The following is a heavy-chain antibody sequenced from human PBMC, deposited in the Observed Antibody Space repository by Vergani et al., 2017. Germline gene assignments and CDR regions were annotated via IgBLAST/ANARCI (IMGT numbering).Heavy chain of an antibody. CDR1: GYSFYTYG. V-gene: IGHV1-18*01. CDR2: ISAYNGNT. J-gene: IGHJ4*02. Sequence: QVQLVQSGAEMKKPGASVKVSCKASGYSFYTYGISWVRQAPGLGLEWMGLISAYNGNTNYAQKFQGRVTMTRDTSTSTDYMELRSLGTDDTAVYYCAREEEATWNYWGQGTLVTISS. D-gene: IGHD5-12*01. CDR3: AREEEATWNY.